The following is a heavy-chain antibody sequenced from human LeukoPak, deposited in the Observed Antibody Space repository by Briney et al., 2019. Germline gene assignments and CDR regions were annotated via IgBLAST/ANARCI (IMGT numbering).Heavy chain of an antibody. Sequence: PGGSLRLSCAASGFTFSSYGMHWVRQAPGKGLEWVAVIWYDENNLDYADSVKGRFTISRDNSKNTLYLQMNSLRAEDTAVYYCAKDGGSSSPFYFDYWGQGTLFTVSS. D-gene: IGHD6-6*01. V-gene: IGHV3-33*06. CDR2: IWYDENNL. CDR3: AKDGGSSSPFYFDY. CDR1: GFTFSSYG. J-gene: IGHJ4*02.